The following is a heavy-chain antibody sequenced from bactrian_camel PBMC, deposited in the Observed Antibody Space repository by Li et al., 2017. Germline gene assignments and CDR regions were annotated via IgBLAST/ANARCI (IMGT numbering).Heavy chain of an antibody. CDR2: IYPSGNSA. CDR3: AADLKSRGSWYFRRAADFDF. J-gene: IGHJ6*01. Sequence: QLVESGGGSVQAGGSLRLSCVSSPSTASNGCMGWSRQGPGKEREGVAAIYPSGNSADYVAFAEGRFTISTDNAKNTVYLQMNTLKPEDTGMYYCAADLKSRGSWYFRRAADFDFWGLGTQVTVS. CDR1: PSTASNGC. D-gene: IGHD6*01. V-gene: IGHV3-3*01.